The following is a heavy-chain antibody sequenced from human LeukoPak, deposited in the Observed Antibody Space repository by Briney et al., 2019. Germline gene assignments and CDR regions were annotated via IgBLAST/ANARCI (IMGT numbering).Heavy chain of an antibody. Sequence: GASVKVSCKASGYTFTSYYMHWVRQAPGQGLEWMGIINPSGGSTSYAQKFQGRVTMTRDTSTSTVYMELSSLRSEDTAVYYGARDPPYDSSGYAFDYWGQGTLVTVSS. CDR3: ARDPPYDSSGYAFDY. D-gene: IGHD3-22*01. CDR2: INPSGGST. J-gene: IGHJ4*02. V-gene: IGHV1-46*01. CDR1: GYTFTSYY.